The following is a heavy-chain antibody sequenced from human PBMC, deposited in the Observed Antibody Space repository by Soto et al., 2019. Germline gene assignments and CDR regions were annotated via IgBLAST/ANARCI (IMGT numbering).Heavy chain of an antibody. CDR3: ARVSGSYYYGMDV. Sequence: SETLSLTCTVSGGSISGYYWNWILQPPGKGLEWIGYIFYIGSTNYNPSLKSRVTISVDKSKNQFSLKLSSVTAADTAVYYCARVSGSYYYGMDVWGQGTTVTVSS. CDR2: IFYIGST. J-gene: IGHJ6*02. CDR1: GGSISGYY. V-gene: IGHV4-59*12. D-gene: IGHD1-26*01.